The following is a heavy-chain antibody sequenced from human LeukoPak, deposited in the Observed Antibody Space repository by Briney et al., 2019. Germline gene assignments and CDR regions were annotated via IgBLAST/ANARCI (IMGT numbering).Heavy chain of an antibody. D-gene: IGHD5-18*01. Sequence: SETLSLTCTVSGGSISSSSYYWGWIRQPPGKGLEWIGSIYYSGSTYYTPSLKSRVTISVDASKNQFSLKLNSVTAADTAVYYCPSRRRNTGENWFDPWGQGTLVTLSS. J-gene: IGHJ5*02. V-gene: IGHV4-39*01. CDR2: IYYSGST. CDR3: PSRRRNTGENWFDP. CDR1: GGSISSSSYY.